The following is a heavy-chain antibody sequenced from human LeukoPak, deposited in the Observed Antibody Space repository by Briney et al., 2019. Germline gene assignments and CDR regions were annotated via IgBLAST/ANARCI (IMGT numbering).Heavy chain of an antibody. Sequence: RGESLKISCKGSGYTFSSYWIGWVRQAPGKGLEWVANIKQDGSEKYYVDSVKGRFTISRDNAKNSLYLQMNSLRAEDTAVYYCARENIGFDIWGQGTMVTVSS. CDR2: IKQDGSEK. D-gene: IGHD2/OR15-2a*01. CDR3: ARENIGFDI. V-gene: IGHV3-7*01. CDR1: GYTFSSYW. J-gene: IGHJ3*02.